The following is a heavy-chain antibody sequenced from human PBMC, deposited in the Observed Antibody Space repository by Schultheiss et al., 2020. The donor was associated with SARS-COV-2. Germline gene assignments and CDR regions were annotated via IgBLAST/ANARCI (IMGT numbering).Heavy chain of an antibody. Sequence: SETLSLTCAVYGGSFSGYYWSWIRQPPGKGLEWIGEINHSGSTNYNPSLKSRVTISVDTSKNQFSLKRSSVTAADTAVYYCARDRSGYPPRYGMDVWGQGTTVTV. D-gene: IGHD3-22*01. CDR2: INHSGST. CDR1: GGSFSGYY. CDR3: ARDRSGYPPRYGMDV. V-gene: IGHV4-34*01. J-gene: IGHJ6*02.